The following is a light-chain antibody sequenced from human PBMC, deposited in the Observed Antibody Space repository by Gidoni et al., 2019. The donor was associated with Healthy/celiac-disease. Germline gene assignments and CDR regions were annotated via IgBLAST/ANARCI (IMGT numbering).Light chain of an antibody. Sequence: VVPQDPALALPAGGTVILTCASSSDAVTSGYHPNWFQQKPGQPPRALIYSTSNHQPWTPARFSGSLVGGKAALTLAGVQHEEEAEYYCLLYYGGALVFGGGTKLTVL. CDR1: SDAVTSGYH. CDR3: LLYYGGALV. CDR2: STS. V-gene: IGLV7-43*01. J-gene: IGLJ2*01.